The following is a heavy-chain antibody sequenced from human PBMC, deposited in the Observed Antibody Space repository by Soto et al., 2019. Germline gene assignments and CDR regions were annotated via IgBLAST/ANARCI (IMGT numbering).Heavy chain of an antibody. J-gene: IGHJ6*02. V-gene: IGHV1-69*01. CDR3: ASYRSGWYGGDYSYGMDV. D-gene: IGHD6-19*01. CDR1: GGTFSSYA. CDR2: IIPIFGTA. Sequence: QVQLVQSGAEVKKPGSSVKVSCKASGGTFSSYAISWVRQAPGQGLEWMGGIIPIFGTAYYAQKFQGRVTITADESTSTAYMELSSLRSEDTAVYYCASYRSGWYGGDYSYGMDVWGQGTTVTVAS.